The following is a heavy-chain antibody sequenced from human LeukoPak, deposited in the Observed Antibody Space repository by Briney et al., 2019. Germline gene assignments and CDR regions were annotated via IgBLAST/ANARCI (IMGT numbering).Heavy chain of an antibody. CDR3: ARLIVVVPAANDAFDI. J-gene: IGHJ3*02. CDR1: GFTFSSYS. CDR2: ISSSSSYI. D-gene: IGHD2-2*01. Sequence: PGGSLSLSCAPSGFTFSSYSMNWVRQAPGKGLEWVSSISSSSSYIYYADSVKGRFTISRDNAKNSLYLQMNSLRAEDTAVYYCARLIVVVPAANDAFDIWGQGTMVTVS. V-gene: IGHV3-21*01.